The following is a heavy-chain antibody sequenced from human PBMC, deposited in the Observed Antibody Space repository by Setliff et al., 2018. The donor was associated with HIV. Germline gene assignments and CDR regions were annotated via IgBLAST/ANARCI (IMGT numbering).Heavy chain of an antibody. D-gene: IGHD3-3*01. V-gene: IGHV4-4*02. CDR2: IFHSGRI. J-gene: IGHJ3*02. CDR1: GGSISSSYY. Sequence: PSETLSLTCAVSGGSISSSYYWSWIRQPPGKGLEWIGEIFHSGRIDHNPSLQSRVTMSIDTSKSQVLLNVSSVTAADTAIYYCARVPRITTLRNAFDIWGQGTMVTVSS. CDR3: ARVPRITTLRNAFDI.